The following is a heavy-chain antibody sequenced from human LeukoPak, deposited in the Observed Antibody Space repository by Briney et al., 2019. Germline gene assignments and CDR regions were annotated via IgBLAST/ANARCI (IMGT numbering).Heavy chain of an antibody. D-gene: IGHD2-21*02. CDR1: GYTLTDYY. CDR3: ARAGSRWVTATPTSPDYYYGMDV. V-gene: IGHV1-2*02. J-gene: IGHJ6*02. Sequence: ASLKVSCKASGYTLTDYYIHWVRQAPGQELEWIGLINPNSGGTKYAQKFQGRVIMTRDTSITTPYMDLLRLTSADTAIYYCARAGSRWVTATPTSPDYYYGMDVWGQGPTVTVSS. CDR2: INPNSGGT.